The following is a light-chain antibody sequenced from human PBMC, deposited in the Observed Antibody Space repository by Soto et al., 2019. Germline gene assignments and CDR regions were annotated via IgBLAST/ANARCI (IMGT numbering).Light chain of an antibody. Sequence: DIQLTQSPPFLSASVGDRVTITCRASQGIRSYLAWYQQKPGKAPKFLIYAASTLQSGVPSRFSGSGSGTEFTLTISSLQPEDFATYYCQQLNSYSFTFGPGTKVDIK. J-gene: IGKJ3*01. V-gene: IGKV1-9*01. CDR3: QQLNSYSFT. CDR2: AAS. CDR1: QGIRSY.